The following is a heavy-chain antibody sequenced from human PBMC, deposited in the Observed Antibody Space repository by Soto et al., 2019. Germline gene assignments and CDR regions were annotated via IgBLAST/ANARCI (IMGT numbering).Heavy chain of an antibody. CDR1: GDSINSDNYY. D-gene: IGHD3-9*01. J-gene: IGHJ4*02. CDR3: ARLEGLATISYYFDY. Sequence: PSETLSLTCSVSGDSINSDNYYWGWIRQPPGKGLEWIGSIYYRGNTYYNPSLKTRVTISLDKSMSQFSLKLNSVTAADSAVYFCARLEGLATISYYFDYWGQGTLVTVSS. V-gene: IGHV4-39*01. CDR2: IYYRGNT.